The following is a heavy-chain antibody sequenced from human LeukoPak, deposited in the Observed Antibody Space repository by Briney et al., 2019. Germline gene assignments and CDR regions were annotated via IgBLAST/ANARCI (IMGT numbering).Heavy chain of an antibody. Sequence: PGGSLRLSCSASGFIFSSYAMHWVRQAPGRGLEYVSAITTNGGTTYYADSVKGRFTISRDNSKNTLYLQMSSLRTEDTAVYYCVKSHPYFDSWGQGTLVTVSS. J-gene: IGHJ4*02. CDR2: ITTNGGTT. CDR3: VKSHPYFDS. V-gene: IGHV3-64D*06. CDR1: GFIFSSYA.